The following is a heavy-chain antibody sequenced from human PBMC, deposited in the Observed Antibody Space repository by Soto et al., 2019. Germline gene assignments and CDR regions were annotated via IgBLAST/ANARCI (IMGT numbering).Heavy chain of an antibody. D-gene: IGHD1-1*01. V-gene: IGHV1-46*01. J-gene: IGHJ3*01. Sequence: QVQLVQSGAEVKEPGASVKISCKASGYAFTTNYIHWVRQAPGQGLEWMGIINPSTGGTSYAQKFQGRVTMTRDTSTSTVDIEMSSLRSDDSAVYYCARSWADKIGTSWGTAFDVWGQGTMVTVSS. CDR1: GYAFTTNY. CDR3: ARSWADKIGTSWGTAFDV. CDR2: INPSTGGT.